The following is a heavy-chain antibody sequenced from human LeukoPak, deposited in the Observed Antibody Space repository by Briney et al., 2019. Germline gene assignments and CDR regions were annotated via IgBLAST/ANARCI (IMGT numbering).Heavy chain of an antibody. J-gene: IGHJ4*02. V-gene: IGHV4-59*01. D-gene: IGHD1-14*01. CDR3: ARVTDAGASKTFDY. Sequence: SETLSLTCTVSGGSISSYYWSWIRQPPGKGLEWIGYIYYSGSTNYNPSLKSRVTISVDTSKNQFSLKLSSVTAADTAVYYCARVTDAGASKTFDYWGQGTLVNVSS. CDR2: IYYSGST. CDR1: GGSISSYY.